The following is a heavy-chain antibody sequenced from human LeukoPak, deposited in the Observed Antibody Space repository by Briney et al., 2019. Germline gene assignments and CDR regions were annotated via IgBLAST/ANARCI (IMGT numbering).Heavy chain of an antibody. CDR2: ISAYNGNT. V-gene: IGHV1-18*04. J-gene: IGHJ5*02. Sequence: ASVKVSCKASGYTFTSYGISWVRQAPGQGLEWMGWISAYNGNTNYAQKLQGRVTMTTDTSTSTAYMELRSLRSDDTAVYYCARGRYIDWFVYHDAGFDPWGQGTLVTVSS. CDR1: GYTFTSYG. CDR3: ARGRYIDWFVYHDAGFDP. D-gene: IGHD3-9*01.